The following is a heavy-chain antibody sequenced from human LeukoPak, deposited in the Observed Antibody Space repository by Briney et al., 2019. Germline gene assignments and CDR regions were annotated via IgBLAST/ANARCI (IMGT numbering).Heavy chain of an antibody. CDR2: ISGSGGIT. CDR1: GFTFSSYA. CDR3: AKDIGLYYYDT. V-gene: IGHV3-23*01. J-gene: IGHJ4*02. Sequence: PGGSLRLSCAASGFTFSSYAMSWVRQAPRKGLEWVSVISGSGGITYYADSVKGRFTISRDNSKNTLYLQMNSLRAEDTAVYYCAKDIGLYYYDTWGQGTLVTVSS. D-gene: IGHD3-22*01.